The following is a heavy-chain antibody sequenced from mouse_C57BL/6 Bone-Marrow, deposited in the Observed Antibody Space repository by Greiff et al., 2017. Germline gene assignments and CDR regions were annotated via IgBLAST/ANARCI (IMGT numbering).Heavy chain of an antibody. Sequence: VQLQESGAELARPGASVKMSCKASGYTFTSYWMHWVKQRPGQGLEWIGRIHPSDSDTNYNQKFKGKATLTVDKSSSTAYMQLSSLTSEDSAVYYGARNRWLLPRYYAMDYWGQGTSVTVSS. CDR1: GYTFTSYW. CDR2: IHPSDSDT. V-gene: IGHV1-74*01. J-gene: IGHJ4*01. D-gene: IGHD2-3*01. CDR3: ARNRWLLPRYYAMDY.